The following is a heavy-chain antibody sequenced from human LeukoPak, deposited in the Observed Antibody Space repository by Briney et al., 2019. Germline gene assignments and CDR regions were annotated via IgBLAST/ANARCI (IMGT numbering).Heavy chain of an antibody. CDR1: GYTFTGYY. D-gene: IGHD1-26*01. CDR2: INPNSGGT. V-gene: IGHV1-2*02. Sequence: ASVKVSCKASGYTFTGYYMHWVRQAPGQGLEWMGWINPNSGGTNYAQKFQGRVTMTRDMSTSTVYMELSSLRSEDTAVYYCARGVGATISYYHYYIDVWGKGTTVTDSS. J-gene: IGHJ6*03. CDR3: ARGVGATISYYHYYIDV.